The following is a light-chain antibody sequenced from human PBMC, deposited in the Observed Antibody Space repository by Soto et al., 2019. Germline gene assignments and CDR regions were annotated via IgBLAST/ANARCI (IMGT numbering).Light chain of an antibody. CDR3: SSYTRSSTL. Sequence: QSALTQPASVSGSPGQSITISCTGASSDVGGYNYVSWYQHHPGKAPKLMIYDVSNRPSGVSNRFSDSKSGNMASLIISGLQAEDEADYYCSSYTRSSTLFGGGTKVTVL. J-gene: IGLJ2*01. V-gene: IGLV2-14*03. CDR2: DVS. CDR1: SSDVGGYNY.